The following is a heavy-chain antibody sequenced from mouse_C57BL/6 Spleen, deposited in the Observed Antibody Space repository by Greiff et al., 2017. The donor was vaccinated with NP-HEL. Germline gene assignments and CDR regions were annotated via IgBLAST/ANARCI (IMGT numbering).Heavy chain of an antibody. CDR2: IYPGSGST. V-gene: IGHV1-55*01. CDR3: ARGGTTVVGEGDYFDY. J-gene: IGHJ2*01. D-gene: IGHD1-1*01. Sequence: QVQLQQPGAELVKPGASVKMSCKASGYTFTSYWITWVKQRPGQGLEWIGDIYPGSGSTNYNEKFKSKATLTVDTSSSTAYMQLSSLTSEDSAVYYCARGGTTVVGEGDYFDYWGQGTTLTVSS. CDR1: GYTFTSYW.